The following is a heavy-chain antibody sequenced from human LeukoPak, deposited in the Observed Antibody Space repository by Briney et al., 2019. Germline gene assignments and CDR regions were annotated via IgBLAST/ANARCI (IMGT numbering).Heavy chain of an antibody. Sequence: SETLSLTCAVSGGSIRSYNWSWIRQAPGKELEWIGNLYYSGTTNHNPSLKSRVTISGDTSKNQFSLNLSSVTAADTAVYYCASEGAGTFDYWGQGTLVTVSS. J-gene: IGHJ4*02. CDR3: ASEGAGTFDY. V-gene: IGHV4-59*01. CDR2: LYYSGTT. CDR1: GGSIRSYN. D-gene: IGHD6-13*01.